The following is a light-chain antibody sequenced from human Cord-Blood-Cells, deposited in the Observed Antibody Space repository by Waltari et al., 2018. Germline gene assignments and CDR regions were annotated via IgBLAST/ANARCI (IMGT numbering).Light chain of an antibody. CDR3: SAWDSSLSAWV. CDR2: RNN. V-gene: IGLV10-54*01. J-gene: IGLJ3*02. CDR1: SNNVGNQG. Sequence: QAGLTQPPSVSKGLRQTATLTCTGNSNNVGNQGAAWLQQHQGHPPKLLSYRNNNRPSGISERLSACRSDNTASLTITGLQPEDEADYYCSAWDSSLSAWVVGGGTKLTVL.